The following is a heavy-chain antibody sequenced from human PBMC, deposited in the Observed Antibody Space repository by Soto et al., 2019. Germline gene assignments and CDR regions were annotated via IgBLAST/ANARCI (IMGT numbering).Heavy chain of an antibody. CDR2: IIPIFGTA. Sequence: GASVKVSCKASGGTFSSYAISWVRQAPGQGLEWMGGIIPIFGTANYAQKFQGRVTITADESTSTAYMELSSLRSEDTAVYYCARDSKEEYSSSSAGWYCDYWGQGTRVTVSS. CDR1: GGTFSSYA. V-gene: IGHV1-69*13. D-gene: IGHD6-6*01. CDR3: ARDSKEEYSSSSAGWYCDY. J-gene: IGHJ4*02.